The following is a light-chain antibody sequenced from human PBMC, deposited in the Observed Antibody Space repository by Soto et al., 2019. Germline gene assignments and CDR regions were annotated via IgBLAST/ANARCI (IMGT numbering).Light chain of an antibody. CDR3: QYYGGYYGSPPRYT. CDR2: GAF. V-gene: IGKV3-20*01. J-gene: IGKJ2*01. Sequence: EIVLTQSPGTLSLSPGERATLSCRASQNVSSNYLAWYQQRPGQAPRLLMYGAFIRATGIPDRISGSGSGTDFTVTISRLEPEDFAVYYCQYYGGYYGSPPRYTFGQGTKVDIK. CDR1: QNVSSNY.